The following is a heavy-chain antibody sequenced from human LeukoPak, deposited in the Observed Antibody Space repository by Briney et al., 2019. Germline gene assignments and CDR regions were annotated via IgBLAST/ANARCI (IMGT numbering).Heavy chain of an antibody. CDR2: INPNIGHT. Sequence: ASVKVSCEASGYTFTGYYIHWVRQAPGQGLERMGYINPNIGHTNYAQKFQDRVTVNRDTSISTAYMELSRLRPDDTAVYYCAREEANTRIHFDYWGQGTLVTVSS. CDR1: GYTFTGYY. CDR3: AREEANTRIHFDY. J-gene: IGHJ4*02. D-gene: IGHD3-22*01. V-gene: IGHV1-2*02.